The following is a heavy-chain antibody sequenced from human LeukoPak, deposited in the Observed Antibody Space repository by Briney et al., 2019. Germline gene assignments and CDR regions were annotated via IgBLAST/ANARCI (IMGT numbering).Heavy chain of an antibody. D-gene: IGHD3-9*01. Sequence: GASVKVPCKASGYTFTSYYMHWVRQAPGQGLEWMGIINPSGGSTSYAQKFQGRVTMTRDTSTSTVYMELSSLRSEDTVVYYCARSDSGDFDWLLPSYYYYGMDVWGQGTTVTVSS. CDR3: ARSDSGDFDWLLPSYYYYGMDV. V-gene: IGHV1-46*01. CDR2: INPSGGST. CDR1: GYTFTSYY. J-gene: IGHJ6*02.